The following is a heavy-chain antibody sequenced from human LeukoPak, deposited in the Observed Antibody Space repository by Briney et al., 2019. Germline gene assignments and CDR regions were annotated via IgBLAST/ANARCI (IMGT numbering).Heavy chain of an antibody. J-gene: IGHJ6*03. CDR3: AKDRAYSSGWYINYYYMDV. Sequence: PGGSLRLSCAASGFTFSSYSMNWVRQAPGKGLEWVSAISGSGGSTYYADSVKGRFTISRDNSKNTLYLQMNSLRAEDTAVYYCAKDRAYSSGWYINYYYMDVWGKGTTVTVSS. V-gene: IGHV3-23*01. CDR2: ISGSGGST. D-gene: IGHD6-19*01. CDR1: GFTFSSYS.